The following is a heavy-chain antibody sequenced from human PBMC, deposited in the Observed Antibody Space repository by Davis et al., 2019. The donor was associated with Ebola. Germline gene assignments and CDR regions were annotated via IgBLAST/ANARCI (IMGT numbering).Heavy chain of an antibody. CDR2: IRYDGSNK. D-gene: IGHD2-15*01. V-gene: IGHV3-30*02. J-gene: IGHJ6*03. CDR3: AKELLGYYYYYMDV. Sequence: GESLKISCAASGFTFSSYGMHWVRQAPGKGLEWVAFIRYDGSNKYYADSVKGRFTISRDNSKNTLYLQMNSLRAEDTAVYYCAKELLGYYYYYMDVWGKGTTVTVSS. CDR1: GFTFSSYG.